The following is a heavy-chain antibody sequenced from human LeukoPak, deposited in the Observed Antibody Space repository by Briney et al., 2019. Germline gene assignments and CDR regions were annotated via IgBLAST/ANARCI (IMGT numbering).Heavy chain of an antibody. J-gene: IGHJ4*02. Sequence: ASVKVSCKASGGTFSNYAISWVRQAPGQGLEWMGGIIPIFGTANYAQKFQGRVTITADESTSTAYMELSSLRSEDTAVYYCARDTAMTNFDYWGQGTLVTVSS. CDR3: ARDTAMTNFDY. CDR1: GGTFSNYA. V-gene: IGHV1-69*13. D-gene: IGHD5-18*01. CDR2: IIPIFGTA.